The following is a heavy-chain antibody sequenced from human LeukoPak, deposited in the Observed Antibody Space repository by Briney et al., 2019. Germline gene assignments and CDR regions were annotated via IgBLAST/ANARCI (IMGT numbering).Heavy chain of an antibody. Sequence: SSETLSLTCTVSGYSISSGYFWGWIRQPPGKGLEWIGSIYHSGTTYYNPSLKSRVTISVDTSKNQFSLKLTSVTAADTAVYYCARTLIGYSYGYFDYWGQGTLATVSS. V-gene: IGHV4-38-2*02. D-gene: IGHD5-18*01. CDR2: IYHSGTT. J-gene: IGHJ4*02. CDR3: ARTLIGYSYGYFDY. CDR1: GYSISSGYF.